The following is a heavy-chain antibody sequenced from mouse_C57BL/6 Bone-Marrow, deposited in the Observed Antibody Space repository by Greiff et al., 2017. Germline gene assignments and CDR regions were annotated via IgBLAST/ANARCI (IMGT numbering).Heavy chain of an antibody. D-gene: IGHD1-1*01. CDR3: TTGHYYY. Sequence: EVQLQQSGAELVRPGASVKLSCTASGFNIKDDYMHWVKQRPEQGLEWIGWIDPENVDTEYASKFQGKATITADTSSNTAYLQLSSLTSEDTAVYYCTTGHYYYWGQGTTLTVSS. V-gene: IGHV14-4*01. CDR1: GFNIKDDY. J-gene: IGHJ2*01. CDR2: IDPENVDT.